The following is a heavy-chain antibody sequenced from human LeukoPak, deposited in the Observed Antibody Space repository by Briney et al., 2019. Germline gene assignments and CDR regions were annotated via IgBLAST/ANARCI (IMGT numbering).Heavy chain of an antibody. CDR1: GFTFSNYG. Sequence: GGSLRLSCAASGFTFSNYGMHWVRQAPGKGLEWVAFIRNDGSNKYYADSVKGRFTISRDNFKNALYLQMNSLRAEDTAVYYCAKGFWCRSRSAYDMDVWGKGTTVTVSS. D-gene: IGHD2-21*01. CDR2: IRNDGSNK. CDR3: AKGFWCRSRSAYDMDV. J-gene: IGHJ6*03. V-gene: IGHV3-30*02.